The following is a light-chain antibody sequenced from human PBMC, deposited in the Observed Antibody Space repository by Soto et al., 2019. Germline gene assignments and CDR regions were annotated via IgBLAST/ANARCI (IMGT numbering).Light chain of an antibody. J-gene: IGLJ1*01. CDR2: EVN. V-gene: IGLV2-8*01. Sequence: QSVLTQPPSASGSPGQSVAISCIGTSSDVGGYNYVSWYQQHPGKAPKLMIYEVNKRPSGVPDRFSGSKSGNTASLTVSGLQAEDEADYYCSSYAGSSNVFGTGPKLTVL. CDR1: SSDVGGYNY. CDR3: SSYAGSSNV.